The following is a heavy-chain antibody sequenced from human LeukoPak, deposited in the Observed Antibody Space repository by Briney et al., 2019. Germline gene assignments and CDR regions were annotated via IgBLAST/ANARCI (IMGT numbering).Heavy chain of an antibody. Sequence: GGSLRLSCAASGFTFSSYSMNWVRQAPGKGLEWVSSISSSSSYIYYADSVKGRFTISRDNAKNSLYLQMNSLRAEDTAVYYCAKTLFRTPMVRGIDYWGQGTLVTVSS. CDR2: ISSSSSYI. CDR1: GFTFSSYS. V-gene: IGHV3-21*04. J-gene: IGHJ4*02. D-gene: IGHD3-10*01. CDR3: AKTLFRTPMVRGIDY.